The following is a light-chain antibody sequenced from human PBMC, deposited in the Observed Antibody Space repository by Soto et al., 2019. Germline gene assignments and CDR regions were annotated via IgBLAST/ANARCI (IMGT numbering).Light chain of an antibody. Sequence: QSALTQPASVSGSPGQSITISFTGTSSDVGGYNLVSWYQQHPGKAPKLMISEVSKRPSGISDRVSGSKSGSTASLTISGLQAEDEADYYCCSYAGTSTHTVFGGGTQLTVL. CDR2: EVS. V-gene: IGLV2-23*02. CDR3: CSYAGTSTHTV. J-gene: IGLJ7*01. CDR1: SSDVGGYNL.